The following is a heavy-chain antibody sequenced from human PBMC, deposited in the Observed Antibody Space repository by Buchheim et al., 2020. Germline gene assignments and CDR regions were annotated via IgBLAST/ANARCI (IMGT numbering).Heavy chain of an antibody. CDR3: TRCGWGTGSSCSSFY. CDR2: IRSKTYGATV. J-gene: IGHJ4*02. V-gene: IGHV3-49*04. D-gene: IGHD2-15*01. CDR1: GFIFGDYA. Sequence: EVQLVESGGGLVLPGRSLRLSCTTSGFIFGDYAITWVRQAPGKGLEWVGFIRSKTYGATVEYGVAVEGRFTISRDDSKSTAYLQMNSLKTEDTALYYCTRCGWGTGSSCSSFYWGQGTL.